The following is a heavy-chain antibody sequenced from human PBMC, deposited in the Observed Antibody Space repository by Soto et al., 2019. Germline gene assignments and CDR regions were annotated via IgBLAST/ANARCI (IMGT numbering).Heavy chain of an antibody. V-gene: IGHV3-11*01. CDR1: GFTFSDYY. CDR2: ISSSGSTI. CDR3: ARMAGESVVGPEKTYYYMDV. D-gene: IGHD2-15*01. J-gene: IGHJ6*03. Sequence: QVQLVESGGGLVKPGGSLRLSCAASGFTFSDYYMSWIRQAPGKGLEWVSYISSSGSTIYYADSVKGRFTISRDNAKNSLYLQMNSLRAEDTAVYYCARMAGESVVGPEKTYYYMDVWGKGTTVTVSS.